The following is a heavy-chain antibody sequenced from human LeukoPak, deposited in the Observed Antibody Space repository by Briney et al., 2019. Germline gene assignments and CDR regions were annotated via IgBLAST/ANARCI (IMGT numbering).Heavy chain of an antibody. CDR2: IYYSGST. D-gene: IGHD1-26*01. V-gene: IGHV4-61*08. CDR3: ARLHPGSPAVAFDI. J-gene: IGHJ3*02. CDR1: GGSISSGGYY. Sequence: SQTLSLTCTVSGGSISSGGYYWSWIRQPPGKGLEWIGYIYYSGSTNYNPSLKSRVTISVDTSKNQFSLKLSSVTAADTAVYYCARLHPGSPAVAFDIWGQGTMVTVSS.